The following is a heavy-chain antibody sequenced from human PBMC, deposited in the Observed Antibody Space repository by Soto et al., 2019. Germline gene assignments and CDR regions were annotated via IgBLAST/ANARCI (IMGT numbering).Heavy chain of an antibody. CDR3: ARGRRSSGRHDAFDI. CDR2: IDYSGRT. D-gene: IGHD6-19*01. CDR1: GGSIGTYY. V-gene: IGHV4-59*01. Sequence: SETLSLTCTVSGGSIGTYYWSWIRQPPGKGLEWIGYIDYSGRTDQNPSLKSRVTVSLDASKIQFSLKIRSVTTADTAVYYCARGRRSSGRHDAFDIWGQGTMVTVSS. J-gene: IGHJ3*02.